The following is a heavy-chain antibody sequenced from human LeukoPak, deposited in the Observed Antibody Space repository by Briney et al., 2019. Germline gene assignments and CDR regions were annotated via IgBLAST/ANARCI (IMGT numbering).Heavy chain of an antibody. Sequence: GRSLRLSCAASGFTFSSYWMHWVRQAPGKGLVWVSRINSDGSSTSYADSVKGRFTISRDNAKNTLYLQMNSLRAEDTAVYYCARGEYDYVWGSYPQSDYWGQGTLVTVSS. D-gene: IGHD3-16*02. CDR2: INSDGSST. J-gene: IGHJ4*02. CDR3: ARGEYDYVWGSYPQSDY. V-gene: IGHV3-74*01. CDR1: GFTFSSYW.